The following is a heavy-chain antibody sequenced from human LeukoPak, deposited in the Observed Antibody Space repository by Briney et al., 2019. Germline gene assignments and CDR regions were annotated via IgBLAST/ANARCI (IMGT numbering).Heavy chain of an antibody. J-gene: IGHJ4*02. CDR3: ATNSGYDFRKNDY. V-gene: IGHV1-69*05. CDR1: GGTFSTYV. CDR2: IIPIFGTA. Sequence: SVRVSCKASGGTFSTYVISWVRQAPGQGLEWMGGIIPIFGTANYAQKFQGRDTITTDESTSTACMELSSLRSEDTAVYYCATNSGYDFRKNDYWGQGTLVTVPS. D-gene: IGHD5-12*01.